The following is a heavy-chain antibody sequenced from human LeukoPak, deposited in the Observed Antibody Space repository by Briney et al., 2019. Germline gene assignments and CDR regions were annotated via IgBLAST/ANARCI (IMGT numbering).Heavy chain of an antibody. J-gene: IGHJ5*02. CDR1: GYTFTGYY. V-gene: IGHV1-2*02. Sequence: ASVKVSCKASGYTFTGYYMHWVRQAPGQGLEWMGWINPNSGGTNYAQKFQGRVTMTRDTSISTAYMELSRLRSDDTAVYYCARDRITMVRGVICSWFDPWGQGTLVTVSS. CDR3: ARDRITMVRGVICSWFDP. D-gene: IGHD3-10*01. CDR2: INPNSGGT.